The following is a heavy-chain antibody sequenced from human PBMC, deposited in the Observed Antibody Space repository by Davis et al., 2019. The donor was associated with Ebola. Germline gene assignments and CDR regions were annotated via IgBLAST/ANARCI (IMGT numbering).Heavy chain of an antibody. D-gene: IGHD6-19*01. Sequence: GGSLRLYCAASGFTFSDYYMSWIRQAPGKGLEWVSYISSSSSYTNYADSVKGRFTISRDNAKNSLYLQMNSLRAEDTAVYYCARGHSSGWYEVVYWGQGTLVTVSS. CDR3: ARGHSSGWYEVVY. J-gene: IGHJ4*02. CDR1: GFTFSDYY. CDR2: ISSSSSYT. V-gene: IGHV3-11*06.